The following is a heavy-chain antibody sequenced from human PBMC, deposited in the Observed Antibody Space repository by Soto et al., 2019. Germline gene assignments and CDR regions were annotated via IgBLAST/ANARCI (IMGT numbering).Heavy chain of an antibody. CDR2: IIPIHGIA. J-gene: IGHJ4*02. CDR1: GGTFSSYT. CDR3: ARLGYCSSTSCYGLDY. D-gene: IGHD2-2*01. V-gene: IGHV1-69*02. Sequence: QVQLVQSGAEVKKPGSSVKVSCKASGGTFSSYTISWVRQAPGQGLEWMGRIIPIHGIANYAQKFQGRVTITADKSTSTAYMELSSLRSEDTAVYYCARLGYCSSTSCYGLDYWGQGTLVTVSS.